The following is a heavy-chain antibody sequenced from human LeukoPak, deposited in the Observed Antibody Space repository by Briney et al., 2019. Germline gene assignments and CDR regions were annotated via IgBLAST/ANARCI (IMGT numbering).Heavy chain of an antibody. Sequence: GGSLRLSCAASGFTFSSYSMKWVRQAPGKGREWVSSISSSSSYIYYADSVTGRFTISRDNATNSLYLQMNSLRDEDTAVYYCARVTGGAYFDWLDAFDVWGGGRMVAVAS. J-gene: IGHJ3*01. V-gene: IGHV3-21*01. CDR3: ARVTGGAYFDWLDAFDV. CDR2: ISSSSSYI. D-gene: IGHD3-9*01. CDR1: GFTFSSYS.